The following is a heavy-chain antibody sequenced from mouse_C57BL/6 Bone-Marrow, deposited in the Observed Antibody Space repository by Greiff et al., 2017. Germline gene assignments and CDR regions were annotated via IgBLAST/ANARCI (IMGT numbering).Heavy chain of an antibody. J-gene: IGHJ2*01. D-gene: IGHD1-1*01. CDR3: AREGYYYGDNGDY. CDR2: IDPSDSYT. CDR1: GFTFTSYW. V-gene: IGHV1-50*01. Sequence: VQLQQPGAELVKPGASVKLSCKASGFTFTSYWMQWVKQRPGQGLEWIGEIDPSDSYTKYNQKFKGKATLTVDTSSSTAYMQLSRLTSEDSAVYYGAREGYYYGDNGDYWGQGTTLTVSS.